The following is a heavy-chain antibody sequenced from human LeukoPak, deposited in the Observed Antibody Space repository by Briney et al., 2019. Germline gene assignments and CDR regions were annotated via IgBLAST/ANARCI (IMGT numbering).Heavy chain of an antibody. CDR1: VLSFNIYD. V-gene: IGHV3-23*01. Sequence: GESLRLSCVASVLSFNIYDMSWSRHAPGKGLEWVLVIRGGGPQTYYADSVKGRFSISRDNSKNTLFLQTNGLRAEDSAIYYCVRGIRAPDFWGQGTLVTVSS. J-gene: IGHJ4*02. CDR3: VRGIRAPDF. CDR2: IRGGGPQT.